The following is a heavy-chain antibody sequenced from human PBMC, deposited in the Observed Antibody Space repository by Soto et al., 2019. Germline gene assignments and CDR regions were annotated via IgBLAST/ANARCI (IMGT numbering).Heavy chain of an antibody. Sequence: PGGSLRLSCAASGFISRSYWMHWARQVPGKGLVWVSRINGDGRSTSYADSVKGRFTISRDNAKNTLYLQMNSLRADDTAVYYCARAQYLADDAFDIWGQGAMVTVSS. CDR1: GFISRSYW. CDR3: ARAQYLADDAFDI. J-gene: IGHJ3*02. V-gene: IGHV3-74*01. CDR2: INGDGRST. D-gene: IGHD2-2*01.